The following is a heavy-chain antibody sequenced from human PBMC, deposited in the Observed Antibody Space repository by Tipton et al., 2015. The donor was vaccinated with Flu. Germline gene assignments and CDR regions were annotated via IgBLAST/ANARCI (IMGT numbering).Heavy chain of an antibody. CDR3: ARVTDIVATQHFDY. D-gene: IGHD5-12*01. CDR2: IYYSGST. CDR1: GGSISSYY. Sequence: TLSLTCTVSGGSISSYYWSWIRQPPGKGLEWIGYIYYSGSTNYNPSLKSRVTISVDTSKNQFSLKLSSVTAADTAVYYCARVTDIVATQHFDYWGQGTLVTVSS. J-gene: IGHJ4*02. V-gene: IGHV4-59*01.